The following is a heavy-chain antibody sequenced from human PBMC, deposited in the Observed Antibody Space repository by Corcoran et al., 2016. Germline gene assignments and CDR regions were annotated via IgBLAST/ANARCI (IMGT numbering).Heavy chain of an antibody. V-gene: IGHV3-23*01. CDR2: ISGSGGST. J-gene: IGHJ4*02. CDR3: AKEMGGSYGSGFSLSGDY. CDR1: GFTFSSYA. D-gene: IGHD3-10*01. Sequence: EVQLLESGGGLVQPGGSLRLSCAASGFTFSSYAMSWVRQAPGKGLEWVSAISGSGGSTYYADSVQGRFTISRDNSNNPLYRQINSLRAEDTAVYYGAKEMGGSYGSGFSLSGDYWGQGTLVTVSS.